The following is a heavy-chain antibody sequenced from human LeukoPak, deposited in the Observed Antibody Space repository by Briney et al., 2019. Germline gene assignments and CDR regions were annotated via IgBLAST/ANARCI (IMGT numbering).Heavy chain of an antibody. CDR3: ARRIAADK. Sequence: PSEPLSLPCTVSGGSISSYYWSWIRQPPGKGLEWIGYISYSGSTNYNPPLKSQVTISVDTSKNQFSLKLSSVTAADTAVYYCARRIAADKWGQGTLVTVSS. CDR1: GGSISSYY. J-gene: IGHJ4*02. D-gene: IGHD6-13*01. CDR2: ISYSGST. V-gene: IGHV4-59*08.